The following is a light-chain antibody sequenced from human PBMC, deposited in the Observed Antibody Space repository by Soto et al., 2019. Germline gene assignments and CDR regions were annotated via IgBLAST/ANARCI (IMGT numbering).Light chain of an antibody. CDR1: RDIRNY. J-gene: IGKJ3*01. CDR2: AAF. Sequence: DIQMTQSPSSLSASVGDRVTITCRASRDIRNYLAWYQQKPGKVPKLLIYAAFTLQSGVPSRFSGTRSGTDFTLTITSLLPEDVSTYYCQEYDSAIFTFGPGTKLDLK. CDR3: QEYDSAIFT. V-gene: IGKV1-27*01.